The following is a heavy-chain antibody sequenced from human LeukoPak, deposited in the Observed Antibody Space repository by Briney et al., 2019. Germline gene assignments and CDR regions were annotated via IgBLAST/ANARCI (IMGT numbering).Heavy chain of an antibody. J-gene: IGHJ3*02. D-gene: IGHD5-24*01. CDR3: AKCYRDGYNLDAFDI. CDR1: GFTFSSYW. Sequence: GGSLRLSCLASGFTFSSYWMHWVRQAPGKGLEWVAFIRYDGSNKYYADSVKGRFTISRDNSKNTLYLQMNSLRAEDTAVYYCAKCYRDGYNLDAFDIWGQGTMVTVSS. CDR2: IRYDGSNK. V-gene: IGHV3-30*02.